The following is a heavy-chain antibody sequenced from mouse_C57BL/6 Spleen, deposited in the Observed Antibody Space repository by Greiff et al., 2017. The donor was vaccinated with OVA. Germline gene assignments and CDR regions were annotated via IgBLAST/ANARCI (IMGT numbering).Heavy chain of an antibody. Sequence: VQLQQSGAELVKPGASVKISCKASGYAFSSYWMNWVKQRPGKGLEWIGQIYPGDGDTNYNGKFKGKATLTADKSSSTAYMQLSSLTSEDSAVYFCARSHYYGSSYGYFDVWSTGTTVTVSS. V-gene: IGHV1-80*01. CDR1: GYAFSSYW. J-gene: IGHJ1*03. D-gene: IGHD1-1*01. CDR2: IYPGDGDT. CDR3: ARSHYYGSSYGYFDV.